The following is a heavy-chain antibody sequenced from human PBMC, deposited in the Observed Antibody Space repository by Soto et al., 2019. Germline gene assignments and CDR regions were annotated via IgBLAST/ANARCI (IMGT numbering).Heavy chain of an antibody. V-gene: IGHV4-59*08. J-gene: IGHJ6*02. Sequence: PSEALSPTLTFSGGPLSSYSRCWIRQPPGKGLEWIGYIYYSGSTNYNPSLKSRVTISVDTSKNQFSLKLSSVTAADTAVYYCARHYYYYDDMDVWGQGTTVTAP. CDR3: ARHYYYYDDMDV. CDR2: IYYSGST. CDR1: GGPLSSYS.